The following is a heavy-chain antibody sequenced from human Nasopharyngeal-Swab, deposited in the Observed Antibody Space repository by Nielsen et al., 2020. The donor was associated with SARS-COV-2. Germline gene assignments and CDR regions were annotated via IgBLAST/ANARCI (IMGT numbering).Heavy chain of an antibody. J-gene: IGHJ4*02. D-gene: IGHD4-23*01. CDR2: IGVGGDT. CDR3: AKDWRYGGGY. CDR1: GVTFSTYD. Sequence: LKISCAASGVTFSTYDMHWVRQGTGKGLEWVSAIGVGGDTYYAGSVKGRFIISRENAKNTLFLQMNSLRAEDTAVYFCAKDWRYGGGYWGQGTLVTVSS. V-gene: IGHV3-13*01.